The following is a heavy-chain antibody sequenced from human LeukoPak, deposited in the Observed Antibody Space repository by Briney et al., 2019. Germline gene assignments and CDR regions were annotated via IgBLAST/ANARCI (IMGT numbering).Heavy chain of an antibody. CDR1: GGSISSYY. V-gene: IGHV4-59*12. Sequence: PSETLSLTCTVSGGSISSYYWSWLRQPPGKGLEWIGYIYYSGSTNYNPSLKSRVTISVDTSKNQFSLKLSSVTAADTAVYYCARLPLSDYYMDVWGKGTTVTVSS. J-gene: IGHJ6*03. CDR2: IYYSGST. CDR3: ARLPLSDYYMDV.